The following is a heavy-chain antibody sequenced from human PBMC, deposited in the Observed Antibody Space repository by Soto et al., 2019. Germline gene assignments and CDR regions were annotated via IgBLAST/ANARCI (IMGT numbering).Heavy chain of an antibody. CDR1: GGTFSSYA. J-gene: IGHJ6*02. CDR2: IIPIFGTP. Sequence: QVQLVQSGAVVKRPGSSVTVSCKPSGGTFSSYAVSWVRQAPGQGLEWMGGIIPIFGTPNYAQKFQGRVTITADESTSTAYMELSSLRSEDTAVYYCARASGADYCSGGGGHGETSYYDGMDVWGQGTTVTVSS. CDR3: ARASGADYCSGGGGHGETSYYDGMDV. D-gene: IGHD2-15*01. V-gene: IGHV1-69*12.